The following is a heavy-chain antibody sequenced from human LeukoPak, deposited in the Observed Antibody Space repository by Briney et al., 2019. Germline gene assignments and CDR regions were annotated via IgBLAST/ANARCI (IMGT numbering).Heavy chain of an antibody. CDR3: ARDLATVDNYGMDV. J-gene: IGHJ6*02. V-gene: IGHV3-21*01. CDR2: ISSSSSYI. D-gene: IGHD4-23*01. Sequence: GGSLRLSCAASAFTFSSYTMNWVRQAPGKGLEWVSSISSSSSYIFYADSVKGRFTISRDNAKNSLYLQVNSLRAEDTAVYYCARDLATVDNYGMDVWGQGTPVTVSS. CDR1: AFTFSSYT.